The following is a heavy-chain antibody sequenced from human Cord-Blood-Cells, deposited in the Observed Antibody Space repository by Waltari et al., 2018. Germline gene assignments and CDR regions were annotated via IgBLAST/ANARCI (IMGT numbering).Heavy chain of an antibody. CDR2: IYYSGST. Sequence: QVQLQESGPGLVKPSQTLSLTCTVSGGSISSGGYYWSWIRQHPGKGLEWIGYIYYSGSTYYNPSLKSRVTISVDTSKNQFSLKLSSVTAADTAVYYCARDRVVVVPAAIRGGDYFDYWGQGTLVTVSS. CDR3: ARDRVVVVPAAIRGGDYFDY. V-gene: IGHV4-31*03. CDR1: GGSISSGGYY. J-gene: IGHJ4*02. D-gene: IGHD2-2*02.